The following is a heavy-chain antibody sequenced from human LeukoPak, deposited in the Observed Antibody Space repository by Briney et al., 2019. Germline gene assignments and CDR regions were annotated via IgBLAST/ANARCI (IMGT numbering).Heavy chain of an antibody. CDR2: IYYSGST. J-gene: IGHJ3*02. CDR1: GGSISSGDYY. Sequence: PSQTLSFTCTVSGGSISSGDYYWSWIRQPPGKGLEWIGYIYYSGSTYYNPSLKSRVTISVDTSKNQFSLKLSSVTAADTAVYYCARSIAVAADLDAFDIWGQGTMVTVSS. CDR3: ARSIAVAADLDAFDI. D-gene: IGHD6-19*01. V-gene: IGHV4-30-4*08.